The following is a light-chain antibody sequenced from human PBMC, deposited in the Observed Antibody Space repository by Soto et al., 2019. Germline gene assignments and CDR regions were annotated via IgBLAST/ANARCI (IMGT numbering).Light chain of an antibody. CDR3: QQYDNLPLT. V-gene: IGKV1-33*01. CDR1: QDISNY. Sequence: DIQMTQSPSSLSASVGDRVTITCQASQDISNYLNWYQQKPGKAPKLLIYDASNLETGVPSRFSGSGSGTDFTFTISSLQLEDIATYYCQQYDNLPLTFGGGPKVDIK. J-gene: IGKJ4*01. CDR2: DAS.